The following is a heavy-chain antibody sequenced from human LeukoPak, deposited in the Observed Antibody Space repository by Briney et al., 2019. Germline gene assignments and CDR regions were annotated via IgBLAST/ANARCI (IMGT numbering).Heavy chain of an antibody. V-gene: IGHV3-23*01. CDR2: ISGSGGST. Sequence: GGSLRLSCAASGFTFSSYAMSWVRQAPGKGLEWVSAISGSGGSTYYADSVKGRFTISRGNSKNTLYLQMNSLRAEDAAVYYCAFQGDYGGPFDYWGQGTLVTVSS. CDR3: AFQGDYGGPFDY. J-gene: IGHJ4*02. CDR1: GFTFSSYA. D-gene: IGHD4-23*01.